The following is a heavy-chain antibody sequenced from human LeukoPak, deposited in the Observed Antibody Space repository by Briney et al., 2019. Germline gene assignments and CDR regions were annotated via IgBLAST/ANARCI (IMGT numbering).Heavy chain of an antibody. CDR1: GFTVSSNY. V-gene: IGHV3-53*01. CDR2: IYSGGST. Sequence: GGSLRLSCAASGFTVSSNYMSWVRQAPGKGLEWVSVIYSGGSTYYADSVKGRFTISRDNSKNTLYLQMSSLRVEDTALYFCVRDGAQPGYYFDFWGQGSLVTVSS. D-gene: IGHD1-26*01. CDR3: VRDGAQPGYYFDF. J-gene: IGHJ4*02.